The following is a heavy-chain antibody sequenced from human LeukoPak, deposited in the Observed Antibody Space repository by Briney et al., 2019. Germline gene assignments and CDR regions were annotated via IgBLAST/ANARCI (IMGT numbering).Heavy chain of an antibody. V-gene: IGHV3-30*03. CDR3: AASFGELWAFGY. CDR1: GFTFSSYG. Sequence: GGSLRLSCAASGFTFSSYGMHWVRQAPGKGLEWVAVISYDGSNKYYADSVKGRFTISRDNSKNTLYLQMNSLRAEDTAEYYCAASFGELWAFGYWGQGTLVTVSS. J-gene: IGHJ4*02. CDR2: ISYDGSNK. D-gene: IGHD3-10*01.